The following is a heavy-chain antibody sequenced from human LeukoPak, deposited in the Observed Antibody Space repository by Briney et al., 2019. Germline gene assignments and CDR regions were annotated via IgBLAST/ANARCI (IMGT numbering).Heavy chain of an antibody. J-gene: IGHJ4*02. CDR2: ISSSDNTI. V-gene: IGHV3-48*01. D-gene: IGHD2-15*01. Sequence: GGSLRLSCAASGFTFSSYGMHWVRQAPGKGLEWVSYISSSDNTIYYADSVKGRLTISRDNAKNSLYLQMNSLRGEDTAVYYCARGYCSGGSCRGNFDYWGQGTLVTVSS. CDR1: GFTFSSYG. CDR3: ARGYCSGGSCRGNFDY.